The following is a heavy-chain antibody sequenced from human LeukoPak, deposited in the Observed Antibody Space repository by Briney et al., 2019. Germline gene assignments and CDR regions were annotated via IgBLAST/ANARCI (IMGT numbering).Heavy chain of an antibody. V-gene: IGHV4-34*01. J-gene: IGHJ4*02. CDR3: ARDSHGATLGY. D-gene: IGHD4-17*01. CDR2: INHSGST. Sequence: SETLSLTCAVYGGSFSGYYWSWIRQPPGKGLEWIGEINHSGSTNYNPSLKSRVTISVDTSKNQFSLKLSSVTAADTAVYYCARDSHGATLGYWGQGTLVTVSS. CDR1: GGSFSGYY.